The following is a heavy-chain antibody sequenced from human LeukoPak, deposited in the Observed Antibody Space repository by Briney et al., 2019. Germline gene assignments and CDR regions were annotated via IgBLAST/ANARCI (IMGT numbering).Heavy chain of an antibody. CDR3: ARVSRIVVVVAAPYDAFDI. J-gene: IGHJ3*02. Sequence: SETLSLTCTVSGGSISGGGYYWTWIRQPAGKGLEWIGRIYTSGSTNYNPSLKSRVSISVDTSKNQFSLKLSSVTAADTAVYYCARVSRIVVVVAAPYDAFDIWGQGTMVTVSS. D-gene: IGHD2-15*01. CDR2: IYTSGST. CDR1: GGSISGGGYY. V-gene: IGHV4-61*02.